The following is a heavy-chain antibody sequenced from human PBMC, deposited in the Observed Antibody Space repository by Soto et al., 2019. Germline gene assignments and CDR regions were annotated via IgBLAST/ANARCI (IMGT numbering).Heavy chain of an antibody. CDR3: AKFGNLVMAFDY. Sequence: GGSLRLFCAASGFTFSSYAMSWVRQAPGKGLEWVSAISGSGGSTYYADSVKGRFTISRDNSKNTLYLQMNSLRAEDTAVYYCAKFGNLVMAFDYWGQGTLVTVSS. J-gene: IGHJ4*02. CDR1: GFTFSSYA. V-gene: IGHV3-23*01. D-gene: IGHD3-9*01. CDR2: ISGSGGST.